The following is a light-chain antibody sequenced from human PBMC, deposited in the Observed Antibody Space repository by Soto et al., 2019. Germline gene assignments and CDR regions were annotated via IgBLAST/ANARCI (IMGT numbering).Light chain of an antibody. V-gene: IGKV1-5*01. Sequence: DIQMTQSPSTLSAPVGDRVTITCRASQSVSSWLAWYQQKPGKAPKLVIYDASSSESGVPSRFSGSGSGTAFTLSISSLQPDDFATYYCQQYESDPYTFGQGTKLEIK. J-gene: IGKJ2*01. CDR1: QSVSSW. CDR2: DAS. CDR3: QQYESDPYT.